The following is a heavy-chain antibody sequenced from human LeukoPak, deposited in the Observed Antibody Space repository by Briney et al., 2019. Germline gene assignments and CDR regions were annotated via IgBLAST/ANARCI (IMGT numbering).Heavy chain of an antibody. V-gene: IGHV4-4*02. J-gene: IGHJ3*02. CDR2: IYHSGST. CDR3: AREASSGWNDAFDI. D-gene: IGHD6-19*01. Sequence: PSGTLSLTCAVSGGSISSSNWGSWVRQPPGQGLGWIGEIYHSGSTNYNPSLKSRVTISVGKSKNQFSLKLSSVTAADTAVYYCAREASSGWNDAFDIWGQGTMVTVSS. CDR1: GGSISSSNW.